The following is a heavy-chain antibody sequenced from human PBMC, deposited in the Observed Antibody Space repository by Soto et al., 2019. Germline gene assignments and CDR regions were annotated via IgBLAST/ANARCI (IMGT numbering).Heavy chain of an antibody. CDR3: ARDRCTNGVCSPYYYYGMDV. Sequence: QVQLVESGGGLVKPGGSLRLSCAASGFTFSDYYMSWIRQAPGKGLEWVSYIRSSGSTIYYAESVKGRFTISRDNAKNSLYLQMNSLRAEDTAVYYCARDRCTNGVCSPYYYYGMDVWGHGTTVTVSS. CDR1: GFTFSDYY. D-gene: IGHD2-8*01. J-gene: IGHJ6*02. V-gene: IGHV3-11*01. CDR2: IRSSGSTI.